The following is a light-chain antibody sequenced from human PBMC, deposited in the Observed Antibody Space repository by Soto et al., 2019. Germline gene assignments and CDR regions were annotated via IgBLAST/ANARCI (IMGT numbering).Light chain of an antibody. CDR1: QGIGDT. J-gene: IGKJ1*01. CDR2: GAS. Sequence: TLSSATLSVSPGKGVTLSCRANQGIGDTLAWYQHKHGQAPRLLIYGASSRATGIPDRFSGSEYGTDFNLTISRLETEDFAVYYCQQYGSSPVTFGQGTKVDIK. CDR3: QQYGSSPVT. V-gene: IGKV3-20*01.